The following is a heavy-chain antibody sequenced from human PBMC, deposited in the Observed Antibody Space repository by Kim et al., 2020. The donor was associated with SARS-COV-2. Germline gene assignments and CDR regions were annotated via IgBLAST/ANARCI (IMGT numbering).Heavy chain of an antibody. Sequence: GGSLRLSCAASGFTVSSNYMSWVRQAPGKGLEWVSVIYSGGSTYYADSVKGRFTISRDNPKNTLYLQMNSLRAEDTAVYYCAREYYDILTGYYFDYWGQGTLVTVSS. D-gene: IGHD3-9*01. CDR1: GFTVSSNY. CDR2: IYSGGST. V-gene: IGHV3-53*01. CDR3: AREYYDILTGYYFDY. J-gene: IGHJ4*02.